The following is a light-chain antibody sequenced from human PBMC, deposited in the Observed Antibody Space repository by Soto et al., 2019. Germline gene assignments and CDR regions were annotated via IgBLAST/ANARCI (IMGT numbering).Light chain of an antibody. CDR1: QSVSSN. Sequence: EIVMTQSPATLSVSPGERATLSCRTSQSVSSNLAWYQQKPGQAPRLLIYGAATRATGLPARFSGSGSGTEFTLTISSLQSDDIAVYYCQQYHNWPAFGQGTKVDIK. J-gene: IGKJ1*01. CDR3: QQYHNWPA. V-gene: IGKV3-15*01. CDR2: GAA.